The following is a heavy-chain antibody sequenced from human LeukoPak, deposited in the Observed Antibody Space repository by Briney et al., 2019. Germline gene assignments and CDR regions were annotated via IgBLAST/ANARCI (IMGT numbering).Heavy chain of an antibody. D-gene: IGHD2-15*01. CDR2: IIPILGIA. CDR1: GGTFSSYA. J-gene: IGHJ4*02. Sequence: SVKVSCKASGGTFSSYAISWVRQAPGQGLEWMGRIIPILGIANYAQKYQGRVTITADKSTSTAYMELSSLRSEDTAVYYCARGRSTYGYSWDWGQGTLVTVSS. V-gene: IGHV1-69*04. CDR3: ARGRSTYGYSWD.